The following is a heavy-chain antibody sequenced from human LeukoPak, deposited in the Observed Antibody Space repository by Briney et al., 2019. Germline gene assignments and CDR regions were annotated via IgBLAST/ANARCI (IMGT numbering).Heavy chain of an antibody. J-gene: IGHJ4*02. V-gene: IGHV3-53*01. Sequence: GGSPRLSCAASGFTVSSNYMSWVRQAPGKGLEWVSVLYSGGTTYYADSVKGRFTISRDNSKNTLYLQMNSLRVEDTAVYYCARHNDCTGGTCYIYDYWGQGTLVTVSS. CDR1: GFTVSSNY. CDR2: LYSGGTT. CDR3: ARHNDCTGGTCYIYDY. D-gene: IGHD2-8*02.